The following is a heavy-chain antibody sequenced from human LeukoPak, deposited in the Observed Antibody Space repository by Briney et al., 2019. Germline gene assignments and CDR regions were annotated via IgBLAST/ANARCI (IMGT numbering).Heavy chain of an antibody. Sequence: GGSLRLSCAASGFTFSSYEMSWVRQAPGKGLEWVSYISSSGGTIYYADSVKGRFTISRDNAKNSLYLQMNSLRAEDTAVYYCARDRLQLLDSWGQGTLVTVSS. V-gene: IGHV3-48*03. D-gene: IGHD1-1*01. CDR2: ISSSGGTI. J-gene: IGHJ4*02. CDR3: ARDRLQLLDS. CDR1: GFTFSSYE.